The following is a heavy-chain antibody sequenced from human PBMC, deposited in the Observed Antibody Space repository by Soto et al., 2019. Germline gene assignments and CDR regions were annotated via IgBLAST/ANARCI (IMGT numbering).Heavy chain of an antibody. CDR2: ISGSGGST. CDR3: AKSPAAGTAYYFDY. V-gene: IGHV3-23*01. CDR1: GFTVSSYA. D-gene: IGHD6-13*01. Sequence: HGGSLGLASASSGFTVSSYAMSGVRQAPGKGLEWVSAISGSGGSTYYADSVKGRFTISRDNSKNTLYLQMNSLRAEDTAVYYCAKSPAAGTAYYFDYWGQGTLVTVSS. J-gene: IGHJ4*02.